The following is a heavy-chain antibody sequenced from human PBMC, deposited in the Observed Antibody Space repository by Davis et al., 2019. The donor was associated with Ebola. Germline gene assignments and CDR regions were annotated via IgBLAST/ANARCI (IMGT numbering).Heavy chain of an antibody. CDR2: ISAHGDKT. CDR3: AREIKPYWYFDL. Sequence: GESLKISCAASGFTFDDYAMHWVRQAPGKGLAWLALISAHGDKTDSADSVKGRFTISRDNSKNSLYLQMNGLRTEDTAFYYCAREIKPYWYFDLWGRGTLVTVSS. V-gene: IGHV3-43*02. J-gene: IGHJ2*01. CDR1: GFTFDDYA.